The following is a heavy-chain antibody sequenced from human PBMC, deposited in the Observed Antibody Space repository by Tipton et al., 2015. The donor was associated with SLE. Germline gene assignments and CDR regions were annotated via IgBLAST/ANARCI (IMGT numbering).Heavy chain of an antibody. Sequence: TLSLTCAVSGDSISSDLWWSWVRQPPGKGLEWVGEIHHSGSTNYNPSLKSRVTISVGKSKNQFSLRLSSVTAADTAVYYCARDVGGYNTGWFPYYFDYWGQGTLVTVSS. CDR2: IHHSGST. D-gene: IGHD2-8*02. V-gene: IGHV4-4*02. CDR1: GDSISSDLW. J-gene: IGHJ4*02. CDR3: ARDVGGYNTGWFPYYFDY.